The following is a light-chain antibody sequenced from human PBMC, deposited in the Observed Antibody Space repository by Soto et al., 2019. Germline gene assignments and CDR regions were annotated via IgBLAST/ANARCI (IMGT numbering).Light chain of an antibody. CDR2: DNS. CDR1: NIESKG. CDR3: QVVDGNSDLVI. V-gene: IGLV3-21*02. Sequence: SYELTQPPSVSVAPGQTARLTCGGNNIESKGVHRYQQKPGQAPVLVVYDNSDRPSGIPERFSGTNSGNTAPLTISTVEYGDEADYSCQVVDGNSDLVIFGGGTKLTVL. J-gene: IGLJ2*01.